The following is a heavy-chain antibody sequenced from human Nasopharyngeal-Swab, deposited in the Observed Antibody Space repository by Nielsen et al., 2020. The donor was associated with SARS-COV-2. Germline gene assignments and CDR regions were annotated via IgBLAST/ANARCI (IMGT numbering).Heavy chain of an antibody. CDR2: ISSSSSYI. CDR1: GFTFSSYS. J-gene: IGHJ4*02. Sequence: GRSLRLSCAASGFTFSSYSMNWVRQAPGKGLEWVSSISSSSSYIYYADSVKGRFTISRDNAKNSLYLQMNSLRAEDTAVYYCARDRENVWGSYRVPLLDYWGQGTLVTVSS. D-gene: IGHD3-16*02. CDR3: ARDRENVWGSYRVPLLDY. V-gene: IGHV3-21*01.